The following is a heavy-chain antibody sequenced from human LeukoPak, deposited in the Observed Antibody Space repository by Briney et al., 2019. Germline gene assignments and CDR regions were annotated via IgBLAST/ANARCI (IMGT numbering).Heavy chain of an antibody. CDR3: ARDRRHYYDSSGYYYGYYFDY. J-gene: IGHJ4*02. CDR1: GITLTTYT. V-gene: IGHV3-53*01. Sequence: PGGSLRLSCVVTGITLTTYTMYWVRQAPGKGLEWVSVIYSGGSTYYADSVKGRFTISRDNSKNTLYLQMNSLRAEDTAVYYCARDRRHYYDSSGYYYGYYFDYWGQGTLVTVSS. D-gene: IGHD3-22*01. CDR2: IYSGGST.